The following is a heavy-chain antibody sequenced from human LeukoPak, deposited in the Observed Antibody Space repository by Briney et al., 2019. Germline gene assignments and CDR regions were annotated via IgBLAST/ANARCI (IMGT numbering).Heavy chain of an antibody. D-gene: IGHD6-13*01. CDR2: IWYDGSDK. Sequence: GGSLRLSCAASGFTFSNYVIHWVRQAPGKGLEWVAIIWYDGSDKYYADSVKGRFTISRDNSKNTLYLQMNSLRAEDTAVYYCARGLAAAGLYFDYWGQGTLVTVSS. V-gene: IGHV3-33*01. CDR1: GFTFSNYV. CDR3: ARGLAAAGLYFDY. J-gene: IGHJ4*02.